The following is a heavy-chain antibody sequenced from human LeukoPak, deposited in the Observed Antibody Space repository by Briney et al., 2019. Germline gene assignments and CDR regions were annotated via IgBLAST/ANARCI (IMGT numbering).Heavy chain of an antibody. V-gene: IGHV1-18*01. CDR3: ARDRYDVGVAFDF. Sequence: ASLKVSCKASGYMFAVFGITWVRQAPGQGLEWMGSIRVHNGDTNYAQKFQGRLTMTTDTSATTAYMELRSLKSDDTAVYYCARDRYDVGVAFDFWGQGTMVTVSS. D-gene: IGHD3-9*01. CDR1: GYMFAVFG. J-gene: IGHJ3*01. CDR2: IRVHNGDT.